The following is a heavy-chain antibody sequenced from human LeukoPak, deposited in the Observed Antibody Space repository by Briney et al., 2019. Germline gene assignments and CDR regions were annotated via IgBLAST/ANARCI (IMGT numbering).Heavy chain of an antibody. CDR2: IIPIFGIA. V-gene: IGHV1-69*10. D-gene: IGHD6-6*01. CDR1: GGTLTIYA. CDR3: ARVEIAARLGWYFDL. Sequence: SVKVSFKASGGTLTIYAISGVRQAPGQGLEGMGGIIPIFGIANYAQKFQGRVTITADKSTSTAYMELSSLRSEDTAVYYCARVEIAARLGWYFDLWGRGTLVTVSS. J-gene: IGHJ2*01.